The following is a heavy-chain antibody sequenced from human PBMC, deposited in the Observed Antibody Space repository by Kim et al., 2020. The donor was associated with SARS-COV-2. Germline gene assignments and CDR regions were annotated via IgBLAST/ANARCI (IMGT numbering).Heavy chain of an antibody. CDR1: GGSISSSSYY. V-gene: IGHV4-39*07. D-gene: IGHD3-10*01. J-gene: IGHJ4*02. Sequence: SETLSLTCTVSGGSISSSSYYWGWIRQPPGKGLEWIGSIYYSGSTYYNPSLKSRVTISVDTSKNQFSLKLSSVTAADTAVYYCARDKRVLWFGELLGYWGQGTLVTVSS. CDR3: ARDKRVLWFGELLGY. CDR2: IYYSGST.